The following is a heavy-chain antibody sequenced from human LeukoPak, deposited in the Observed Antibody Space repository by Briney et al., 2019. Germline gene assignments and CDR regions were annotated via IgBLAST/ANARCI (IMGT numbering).Heavy chain of an antibody. CDR1: GFIVSDSY. Sequence: GGPLTLSCGGFGFIVSDSYMSWVRQAPGKGLEWVSIIYTDGGIYYAEFVKGRFTISRDSSKNALFVQMNRLRAEETAMYYCARDVLIGPSFDFGDYIPYQQWGQGTLVTVSS. CDR3: ARDVLIGPSFDFGDYIPYQQ. J-gene: IGHJ1*01. D-gene: IGHD4/OR15-4a*01. CDR2: IYTDGGI. V-gene: IGHV3-66*02.